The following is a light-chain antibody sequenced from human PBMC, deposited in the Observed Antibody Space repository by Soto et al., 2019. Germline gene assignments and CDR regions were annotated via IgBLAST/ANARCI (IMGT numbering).Light chain of an antibody. CDR3: QQSYTSWQS. Sequence: DIQMTQSPSSLSASVGDTITITCRAGQPPKNYVTWYHHKPGRVPKLPIYAATALQSVAPYSCAATASGTDFTLSIMSLQPEDSGTYSGQQSYTSWQSFVQRNQLVIK. CDR2: AAT. J-gene: IGKJ2*01. V-gene: IGKV1-39*01. CDR1: QPPKNY.